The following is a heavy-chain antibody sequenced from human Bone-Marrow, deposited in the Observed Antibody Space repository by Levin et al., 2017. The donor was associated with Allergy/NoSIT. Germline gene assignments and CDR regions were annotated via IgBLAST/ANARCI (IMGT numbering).Heavy chain of an antibody. Sequence: SGGSLRLSCAGSGFPFSKFGIHWVRQAPGKGLEWVAVVSYDGSDKYYADSVKGRFTISRDNSRNTVSLQMNNVSAEDTAVYYCAKDRAYYYYYMDVWGKGTTVTVSS. J-gene: IGHJ6*03. CDR1: GFPFSKFG. V-gene: IGHV3-30*18. CDR2: VSYDGSDK. D-gene: IGHD3-10*01. CDR3: AKDRAYYYYYMDV.